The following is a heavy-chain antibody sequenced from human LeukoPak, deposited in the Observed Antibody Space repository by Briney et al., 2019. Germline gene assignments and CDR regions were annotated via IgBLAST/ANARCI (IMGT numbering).Heavy chain of an antibody. V-gene: IGHV4-61*02. Sequence: SQTLSLTCTVSGGSISSGSYYWSWIRQPAGKGLEWIGRIYTSGSTNYNPSLKSRVTISVDTSKKQFSLKLSSVTAADTAVYYCARDYYGSGSYYPGGYYMDVWGKGTTVTISS. CDR1: GGSISSGSYY. CDR2: IYTSGST. D-gene: IGHD3-10*01. J-gene: IGHJ6*03. CDR3: ARDYYGSGSYYPGGYYMDV.